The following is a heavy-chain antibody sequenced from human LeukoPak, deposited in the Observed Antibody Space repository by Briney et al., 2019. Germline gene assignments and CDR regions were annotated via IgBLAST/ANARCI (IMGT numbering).Heavy chain of an antibody. J-gene: IGHJ4*02. V-gene: IGHV3-23*01. Sequence: PGGSLRLSCSASGFTFTSYAMSWVRQCPGKGLEWVSVISDSGGSTYYADSVKGRFTISRDNSKNTLYLQMNSLRADDTAVYYCAKRRWLGGIGVADPFDYWGQGTLVTVSS. CDR3: AKRRWLGGIGVADPFDY. D-gene: IGHD6-19*01. CDR1: GFTFTSYA. CDR2: ISDSGGST.